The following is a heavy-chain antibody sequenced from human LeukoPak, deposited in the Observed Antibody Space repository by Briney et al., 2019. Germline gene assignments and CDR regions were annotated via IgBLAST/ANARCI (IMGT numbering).Heavy chain of an antibody. CDR2: IKHSGST. J-gene: IGHJ4*02. D-gene: IGHD4-23*01. V-gene: IGHV4-34*01. CDR3: ARRRSRLGGLDY. Sequence: SETLSLTCAVYGGSFSGYYWSWIRQPPGKGLEWNGEIKHSGSTNYNPPLKSRVTISVDTSKNQFSLKLRSVTAADTAVYYCARRRSRLGGLDYWGQGTLVTVSS. CDR1: GGSFSGYY.